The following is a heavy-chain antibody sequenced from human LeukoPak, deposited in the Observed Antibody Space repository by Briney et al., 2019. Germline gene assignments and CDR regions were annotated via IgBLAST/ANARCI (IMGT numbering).Heavy chain of an antibody. D-gene: IGHD6-25*01. J-gene: IGHJ6*03. CDR2: INPNSGGT. CDR3: ARDGSSGLAFQYYFMDV. Sequence: GASVKVSCKASGYTFTGYYMHWVRQAPGQGLEWMGWINPNSGGTNYAQKFQGRVTMTRDTSISTAYMELSRLGSDDTAVYYCARDGSSGLAFQYYFMDVWGSGTTVTVSS. CDR1: GYTFTGYY. V-gene: IGHV1-2*02.